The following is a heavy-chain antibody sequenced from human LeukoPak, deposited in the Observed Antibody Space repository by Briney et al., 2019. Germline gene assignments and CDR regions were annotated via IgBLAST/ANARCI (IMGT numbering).Heavy chain of an antibody. CDR2: MNPNSGNT. CDR3: ARKVGSKGSYNY. Sequence: SVKVSCKASGYTFTSYDINWVRQATGQGLEWMGWMNPNSGNTGYAQKFQGRVTMTRNTSISTAYMELSSLRSEDTAVYYCARKVGSKGSYNYWGQGTLVTVSS. CDR1: GYTFTSYD. V-gene: IGHV1-8*01. J-gene: IGHJ4*02. D-gene: IGHD1-26*01.